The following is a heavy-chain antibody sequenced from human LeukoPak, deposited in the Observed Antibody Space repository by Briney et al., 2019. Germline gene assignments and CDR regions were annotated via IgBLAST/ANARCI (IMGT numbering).Heavy chain of an antibody. Sequence: GGSLRLSCAASGFAFSGSDIHWVRQASGKGLEWVGHIRSKTNNYATADAASVKGRFTFSRDDSKNTAYIQMNSLKTEDTAVYYCTRHNYDRSGYGAFDIWGQGTMVTVSS. J-gene: IGHJ3*02. CDR3: TRHNYDRSGYGAFDI. D-gene: IGHD3-22*01. CDR2: IRSKTNNYAT. V-gene: IGHV3-73*01. CDR1: GFAFSGSD.